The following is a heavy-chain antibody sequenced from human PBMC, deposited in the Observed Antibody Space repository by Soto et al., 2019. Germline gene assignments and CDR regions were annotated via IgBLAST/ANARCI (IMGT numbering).Heavy chain of an antibody. CDR2: IIPIFGTA. V-gene: IGHV1-69*13. J-gene: IGHJ5*02. Sequence: SVKVSCKASGGTFSSYAISWVRQAPGQGLEWMGGIIPIFGTANYAQKFQGRVTITADESTSTAYMELSSLRSEDTAVYYCARDLDYYDSSGYSNVYWFDPWGRG. D-gene: IGHD3-22*01. CDR3: ARDLDYYDSSGYSNVYWFDP. CDR1: GGTFSSYA.